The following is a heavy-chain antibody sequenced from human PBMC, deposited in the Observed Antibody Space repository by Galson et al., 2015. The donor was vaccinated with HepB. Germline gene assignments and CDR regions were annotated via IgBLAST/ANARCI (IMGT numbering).Heavy chain of an antibody. D-gene: IGHD2-15*01. V-gene: IGHV3-15*01. Sequence: SLRLSCAASGFTFSSYAMSWVRQAPGKGLEWVGRIKSKTDGGTTDYAAPVKGRFTISRDDSKNTLYLQMNSLKTEDTAVYYCTTADCSGGSCYYFDYWGQGTLVTVSS. J-gene: IGHJ4*02. CDR2: IKSKTDGGTT. CDR1: GFTFSSYA. CDR3: TTADCSGGSCYYFDY.